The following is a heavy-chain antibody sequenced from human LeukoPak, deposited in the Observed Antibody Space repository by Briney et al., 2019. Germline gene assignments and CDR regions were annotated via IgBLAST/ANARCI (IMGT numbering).Heavy chain of an antibody. CDR3: ARGPPVPSGSYYGPPPQYFDY. CDR1: GGTFSSYA. J-gene: IGHJ4*02. V-gene: IGHV1-69*13. D-gene: IGHD1-26*01. CDR2: IIPIFGTA. Sequence: GASVKVSCKASGGTFSSYAISWVRQAPGQGLEWMGGIIPIFGTANYAQKFQGRVTITADESTSTVYMELSSLRSEDTAVYYCARGPPVPSGSYYGPPPQYFDYWGQGTLVTVSS.